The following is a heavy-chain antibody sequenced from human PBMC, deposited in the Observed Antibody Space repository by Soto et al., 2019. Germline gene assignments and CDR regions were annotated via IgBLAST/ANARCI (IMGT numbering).Heavy chain of an antibody. V-gene: IGHV3-30-3*01. D-gene: IGHD3-10*01. CDR2: ISYDGSNK. Sequence: VGSLRLSCAASGFTFSSYAMHWVRQAPGKGLEWVAVISYDGSNKYYADSVKGRFTISRDNSKNTLYLQMNSLRAEDTAVYYCARERVGSGSYVSRYYYGMDVWGQGTTVTVSS. CDR3: ARERVGSGSYVSRYYYGMDV. CDR1: GFTFSSYA. J-gene: IGHJ6*02.